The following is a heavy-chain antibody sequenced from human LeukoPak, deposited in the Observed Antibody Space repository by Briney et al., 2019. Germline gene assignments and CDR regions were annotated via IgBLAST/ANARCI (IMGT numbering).Heavy chain of an antibody. Sequence: GGSLRLSCAASGFTFSSYGMHWVRQAPGKGLEWVAVIWYDGSNKYYADSVKGRFTISRDNSKNTLYLQMNSLRAEDTAVYYCAKDSGGYYGGFDYGGRGTLVPVPS. CDR2: IWYDGSNK. D-gene: IGHD3-22*01. CDR3: AKDSGGYYGGFDY. V-gene: IGHV3-33*06. CDR1: GFTFSSYG. J-gene: IGHJ4*02.